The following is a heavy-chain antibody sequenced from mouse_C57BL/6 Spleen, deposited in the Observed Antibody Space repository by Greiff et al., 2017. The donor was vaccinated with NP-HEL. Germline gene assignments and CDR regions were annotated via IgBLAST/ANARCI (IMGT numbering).Heavy chain of an antibody. D-gene: IGHD1-1*01. CDR2: ISYDGSN. CDR1: GYSITSGYY. V-gene: IGHV3-6*01. J-gene: IGHJ3*01. CDR3: ARDFITTVPFAY. Sequence: EVQRVESGPGLVKPSQSLSLTCSVTGYSITSGYYWNWIRQFPGNKLEWMGYISYDGSNNYNPSLKNRISITRDTSKNQFFLKLNSVTTEDTATYYCARDFITTVPFAYWGQGTLVTVSA.